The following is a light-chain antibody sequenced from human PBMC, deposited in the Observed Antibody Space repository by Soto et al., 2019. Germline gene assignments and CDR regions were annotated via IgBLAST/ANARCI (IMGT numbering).Light chain of an antibody. CDR3: QQYGSSPGT. V-gene: IGKV3-20*01. CDR2: GAS. J-gene: IGKJ1*01. CDR1: QSVSSSY. Sequence: DIVMTQSPGTLSLSPGEIATLSCRASQSVSSSYLAWYQQKPGQAPRLLIYGASSRATGIPDRFSGSGSGTDFTLTISRLEPEDFAVYYCQQYGSSPGTFGQGTKVDIK.